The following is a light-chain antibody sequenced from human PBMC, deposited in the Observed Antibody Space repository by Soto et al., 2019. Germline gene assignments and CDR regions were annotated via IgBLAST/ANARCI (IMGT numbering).Light chain of an antibody. CDR2: DVS. J-gene: IGLJ1*01. V-gene: IGLV2-14*01. CDR3: RSYTSTPPYV. CDR1: SSDVGGYNY. Sequence: QSVLTQPASVSGSPGQSITISCTGTSSDVGGYNYVSWYQQHPGKAPKLMIYDVSNRPSGVSNRFSGSKSGNTASLTIPGLQAEDEADYYGRSYTSTPPYVFGTGTKVTAL.